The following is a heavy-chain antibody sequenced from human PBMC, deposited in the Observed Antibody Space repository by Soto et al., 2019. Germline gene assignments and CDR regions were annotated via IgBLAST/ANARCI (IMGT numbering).Heavy chain of an antibody. CDR3: ARALLAAAGPIDFDY. Sequence: GGSLRLSCAASGFTFSSYAMHWVRQASGKGLEWVAVISYDGSNKYYADSAKGRFTISRDNSKNTLYLQMNSLRAEDTAVYYCARALLAAAGPIDFDYWGQGTLVPVSS. V-gene: IGHV3-30-3*01. D-gene: IGHD6-13*01. CDR2: ISYDGSNK. J-gene: IGHJ4*02. CDR1: GFTFSSYA.